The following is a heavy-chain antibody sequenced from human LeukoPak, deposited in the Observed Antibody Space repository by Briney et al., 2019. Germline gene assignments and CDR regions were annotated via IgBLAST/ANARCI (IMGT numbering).Heavy chain of an antibody. V-gene: IGHV1-2*02. CDR2: INPNSGGT. CDR1: GYTFTGYY. J-gene: IGHJ3*02. Sequence: ASVKVSCKASGYTFTGYYMHWVRQAPGQGLEWMGWINPNSGGTNYAQKFQGRVTMTRDTSISTAYMELSRLRSDDTAVYYCATPTDGYDSSGYGAFDIWGQGTMVTVSS. CDR3: ATPTDGYDSSGYGAFDI. D-gene: IGHD3-22*01.